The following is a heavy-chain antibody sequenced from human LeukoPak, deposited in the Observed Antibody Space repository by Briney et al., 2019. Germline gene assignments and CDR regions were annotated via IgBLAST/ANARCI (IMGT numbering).Heavy chain of an antibody. V-gene: IGHV3-7*05. CDR1: GFTFSNYW. Sequence: GGSLRLSCAASGFTFSNYWKIWLRQAPGKGLEWVANIKQDGSETYYVDSVRGRFSISRDNAKNSLYLQMNSLRAEDTAVYYCANALGAHYFDYWGQGTLVTVSS. CDR3: ANALGAHYFDY. J-gene: IGHJ4*02. D-gene: IGHD1-26*01. CDR2: IKQDGSET.